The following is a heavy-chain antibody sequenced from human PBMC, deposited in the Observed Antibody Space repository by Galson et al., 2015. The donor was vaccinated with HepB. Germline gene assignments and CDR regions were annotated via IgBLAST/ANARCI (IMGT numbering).Heavy chain of an antibody. J-gene: IGHJ3*02. CDR3: VRQNYYETNDYYYLAFDI. V-gene: IGHV3-30-3*01. Sequence: SLRLSCAVSGFIFRKYAMHWVRQAPGRGLEWVAVISNDGTNKYNVDSVKGRFTISRDISKNTLFLQMNSLRAEDTAVYYCVRQNYYETNDYYYLAFDIWGQGTMVTVSS. CDR1: GFIFRKYA. CDR2: ISNDGTNK. D-gene: IGHD3-22*01.